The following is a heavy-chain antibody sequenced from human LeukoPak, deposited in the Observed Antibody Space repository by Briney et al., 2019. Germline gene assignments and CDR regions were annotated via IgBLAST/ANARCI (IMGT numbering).Heavy chain of an antibody. Sequence: GGSLRLSCAASGFTFSSYEMNWVRQAPGKGLEWVSYISSSGSTIYYADSVKGRFTISRDNAKNSLYLQMNSLRAENTAVYYCARDPYYGDYVVWGQGTLVTVSS. V-gene: IGHV3-48*03. CDR1: GFTFSSYE. CDR3: ARDPYYGDYVV. CDR2: ISSSGSTI. D-gene: IGHD4-17*01. J-gene: IGHJ4*02.